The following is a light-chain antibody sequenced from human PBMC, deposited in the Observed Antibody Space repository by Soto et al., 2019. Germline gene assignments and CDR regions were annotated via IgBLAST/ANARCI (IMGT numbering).Light chain of an antibody. CDR3: AVWDDSLSGRV. CDR1: SSNIGSHN. CDR2: KNN. J-gene: IGLJ2*01. V-gene: IGLV1-47*01. Sequence: QLELTQPPSASGTPGQRVTISCSGSSSNIGSHNIYWYQQLPGTAPQLLIYKNNQRPSGVPDRFSGSKSGTSASLAISGLRSEDEADYYCAVWDDSLSGRVFGGGTKLTVL.